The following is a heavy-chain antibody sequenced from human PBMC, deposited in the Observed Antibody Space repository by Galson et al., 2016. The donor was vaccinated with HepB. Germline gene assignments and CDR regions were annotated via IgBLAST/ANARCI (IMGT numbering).Heavy chain of an antibody. CDR2: IKAKADGGTT. D-gene: IGHD2-15*01. CDR3: STIYSVSGGHRPY. Sequence: SLRLSCAASGITFTSAWMRWVRQAPGRGLEWVGRIKAKADGGTTDYAAPVEGRFTISRDDSKDTLYLQMNSLKTEDTAVYYCSTIYSVSGGHRPYWGQGTLVTVSS. V-gene: IGHV3-15*05. CDR1: GITFTSAW. J-gene: IGHJ4*02.